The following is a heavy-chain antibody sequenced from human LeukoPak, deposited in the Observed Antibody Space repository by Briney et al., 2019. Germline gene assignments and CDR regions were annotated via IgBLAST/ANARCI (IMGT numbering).Heavy chain of an antibody. CDR2: IHADGSVQ. Sequence: PGGSLRLSCVASGVAISNSWMTWVRQAPGKGLEWVANIHADGSVQNYVDSVKGRFTISRDNAKNSLYLQIHNLRAEDTAVYYCASSFRYHSDVNCALGGQGTLVTVSS. V-gene: IGHV3-7*01. D-gene: IGHD3-22*01. J-gene: IGHJ1*01. CDR1: GVAISNSW. CDR3: ASSFRYHSDVNCAL.